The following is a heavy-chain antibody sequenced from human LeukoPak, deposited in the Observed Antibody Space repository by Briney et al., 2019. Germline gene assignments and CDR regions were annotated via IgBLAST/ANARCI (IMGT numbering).Heavy chain of an antibody. Sequence: GGSLRLSCAASGFTLSSYGMHWVRQAPGKGLEWVAFIRYDGSNKYYADSVKGRFTISRDNSKNTLYLQMNSLRAEDTAVYYCAKPDLWFGDRRVDYWGQGTLVTVSS. J-gene: IGHJ4*02. D-gene: IGHD3-10*01. V-gene: IGHV3-30*02. CDR1: GFTLSSYG. CDR3: AKPDLWFGDRRVDY. CDR2: IRYDGSNK.